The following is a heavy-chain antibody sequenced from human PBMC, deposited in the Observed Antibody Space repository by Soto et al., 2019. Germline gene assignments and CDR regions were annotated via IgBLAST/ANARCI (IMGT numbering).Heavy chain of an antibody. D-gene: IGHD6-19*01. CDR1: GYTFTSYA. V-gene: IGHV1-3*01. J-gene: IGHJ4*02. Sequence: QVQLVQSGAEVKKPGASVKVSCRASGYTFTSYAMHWVRQAPGQRLEWMGWINAGNGNTKYSQKFQGRVTITRDTSASTAYMELSSLRSEDTAVYYCARDQGYSSGWYYYWGQGTLVTVSS. CDR2: INAGNGNT. CDR3: ARDQGYSSGWYYY.